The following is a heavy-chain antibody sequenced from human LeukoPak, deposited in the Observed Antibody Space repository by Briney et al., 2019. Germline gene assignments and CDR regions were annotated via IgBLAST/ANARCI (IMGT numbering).Heavy chain of an antibody. J-gene: IGHJ6*02. D-gene: IGHD3-3*01. CDR1: GYTFTSYD. CDR2: MNPNSGNT. V-gene: IGHV1-8*01. Sequence: ASVKVSCKAPGYTFTSYDINWVRQATGQGLEWMGWMNPNSGNTGYAQKFQGRVTMTRNTSISTAYMELSSLRSEDTAVYYCARVERFLEWLSPRGMDVWGQGTTVIVSS. CDR3: ARVERFLEWLSPRGMDV.